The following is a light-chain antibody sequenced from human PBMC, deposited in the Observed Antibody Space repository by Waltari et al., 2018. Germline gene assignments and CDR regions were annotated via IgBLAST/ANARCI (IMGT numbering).Light chain of an antibody. CDR3: QHYLRVPVT. Sequence: EIVLTQSPGTLSLSLGERATVSCRTSQSVSRTLAWYQQKPGQAPRHLIYGASTRATGIPDRFSGSGSGTDFSLTISRLEPDDFAVYYCQHYLRVPVTFGQGTTVEI. J-gene: IGKJ1*01. CDR2: GAS. V-gene: IGKV3-20*01. CDR1: QSVSRT.